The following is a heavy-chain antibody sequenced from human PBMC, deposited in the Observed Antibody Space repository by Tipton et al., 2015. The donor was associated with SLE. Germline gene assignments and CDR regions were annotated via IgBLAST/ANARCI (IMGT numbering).Heavy chain of an antibody. CDR3: ARDTGSYDFWSRAYMDV. Sequence: GSLRLSCAASGFTFSSYWMSWVRQAPGKGLEWVANIKQDGSEKYYVDSVKGRFTISRDNAKNSLYLQMNSLRAEDTAVYYCARDTGSYDFWSRAYMDVWGKGTTVTVSS. V-gene: IGHV3-7*01. CDR1: GFTFSSYW. D-gene: IGHD3-3*01. CDR2: IKQDGSEK. J-gene: IGHJ6*03.